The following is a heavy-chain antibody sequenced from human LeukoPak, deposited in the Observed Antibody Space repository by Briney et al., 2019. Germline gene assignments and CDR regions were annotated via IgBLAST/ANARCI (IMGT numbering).Heavy chain of an antibody. Sequence: PGGSLRLSCAVSGITLSSYAMSWVRQAPGKGLEWVSAISGSGGSTYYADSVKGRFTISRDNSKNTLYLQMNSLRAEDTAVYYCAKSHKTVVVITNPIDYWGQGTLVTVSS. CDR1: GITLSSYA. CDR2: ISGSGGST. J-gene: IGHJ4*02. CDR3: AKSHKTVVVITNPIDY. D-gene: IGHD3-22*01. V-gene: IGHV3-23*01.